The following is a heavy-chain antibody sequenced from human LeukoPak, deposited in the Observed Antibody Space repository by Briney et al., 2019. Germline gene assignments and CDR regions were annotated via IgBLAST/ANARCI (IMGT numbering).Heavy chain of an antibody. V-gene: IGHV3-7*01. J-gene: IGHJ4*02. D-gene: IGHD6-13*01. CDR1: GFTFSASW. CDR3: ARDPAAWDY. CDR2: INTDGSET. Sequence: PGGSLRLSCAASGFTFSASWMSWVRQAPGKGLEWVANINTDGSETYYVDSVRGRFTISRDNAKKSLYLQMDSLSEADTAIYYCARDPAAWDYWGQGTLVTVSP.